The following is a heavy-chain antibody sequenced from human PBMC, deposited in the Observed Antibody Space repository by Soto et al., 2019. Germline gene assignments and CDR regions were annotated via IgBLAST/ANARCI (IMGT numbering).Heavy chain of an antibody. Sequence: QVQLQESGPGLVKPSQTLSLTCTVSGGSISSGDYYWSWIRQPPGKGLEWIGYIYYSGSTYYNPSLKSRGTISVDTSKNQFSLKLSSVPAADTAVYYCAREVRTIFGVVNYGMDVWGQGTTVTVSS. J-gene: IGHJ6*02. CDR2: IYYSGST. D-gene: IGHD3-3*01. CDR1: GGSISSGDYY. CDR3: AREVRTIFGVVNYGMDV. V-gene: IGHV4-30-4*01.